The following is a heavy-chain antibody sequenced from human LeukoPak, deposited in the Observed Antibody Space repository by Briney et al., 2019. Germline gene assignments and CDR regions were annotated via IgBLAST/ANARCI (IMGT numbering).Heavy chain of an antibody. CDR1: GGSIRSSYYY. V-gene: IGHV4-31*03. J-gene: IGHJ4*02. CDR2: IYYSGST. D-gene: IGHD4-23*01. CDR3: ARAAPVHSVVFDY. Sequence: SETLSLTCTVSGGSIRSSYYYWGWIRQPPGKGLEWIGYIYYSGSTYYNPSLKSRVTISVDTSKNQFSLKLSSVTAADTAVYYCARAAPVHSVVFDYWGQGTLVTVSS.